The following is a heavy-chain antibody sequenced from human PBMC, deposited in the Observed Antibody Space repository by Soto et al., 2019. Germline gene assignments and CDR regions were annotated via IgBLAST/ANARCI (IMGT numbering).Heavy chain of an antibody. J-gene: IGHJ6*02. CDR2: INHSGST. Sequence: PSETLSLTCTVYYGSFSGYYWSWIRQPPFKLLEWIGEINHSGSTNYNPSLKSRVTISVDTSKNQFSLKLSSATAADTAVYYCARALTIFGVVISTYYYYGMDVWGQGTTVTVSS. CDR3: ARALTIFGVVISTYYYYGMDV. D-gene: IGHD3-3*01. V-gene: IGHV4-34*01. CDR1: YGSFSGYY.